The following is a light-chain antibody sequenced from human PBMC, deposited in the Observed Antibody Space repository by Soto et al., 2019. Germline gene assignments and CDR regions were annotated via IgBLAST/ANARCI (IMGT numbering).Light chain of an antibody. CDR1: SSNIGAGYD. V-gene: IGLV1-40*01. J-gene: IGLJ2*01. Sequence: QSVLTQPPSVSGAPGQRVTISCTGSSSNIGAGYDVHWYQQLPGTAPQLLIYGNSKRPSGVPDRFSGSKSGTSASLAITGPQAEDEADYHCQSYDSRRTVVFGGGTKLTVL. CDR2: GNS. CDR3: QSYDSRRTVV.